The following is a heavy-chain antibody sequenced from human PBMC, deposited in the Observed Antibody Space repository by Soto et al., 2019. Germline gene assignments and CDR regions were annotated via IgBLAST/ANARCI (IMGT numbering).Heavy chain of an antibody. V-gene: IGHV1-69*13. J-gene: IGHJ1*01. CDR1: GGTFSSFG. CDR3: AREASGYDF. CDR2: IIPVFGRP. Sequence: SVKVSCKASGGTFSSFGISWVRQAPGQGLEWMGGIIPVFGRPNYAQRFRGRLMITADESTNTSYMELIDLTSEDTAVYYCAREASGYDFWGQGTQVTVSS. D-gene: IGHD5-12*01.